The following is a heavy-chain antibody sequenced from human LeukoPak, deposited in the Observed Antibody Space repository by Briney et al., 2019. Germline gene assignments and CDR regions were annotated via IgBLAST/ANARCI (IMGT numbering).Heavy chain of an antibody. CDR3: AEYIRRSGTYNFDF. J-gene: IGHJ4*02. CDR1: GDSVSSNTAA. Sequence: SQTLSLTCAISGDSVSSNTAAWNWIRQSPSRGLEYLGRTYYRSRWYTDYAPSMTGRITINPDTSKNQFSLKLGSVTAADTAVYYCAEYIRRSGTYNFDFWGQGTLVTVSS. D-gene: IGHD5-24*01. CDR2: TYYRSRWYT. V-gene: IGHV6-1*01.